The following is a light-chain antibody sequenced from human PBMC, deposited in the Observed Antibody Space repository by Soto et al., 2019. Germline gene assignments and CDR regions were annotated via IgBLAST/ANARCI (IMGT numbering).Light chain of an antibody. V-gene: IGKV1-13*02. CDR1: QGISSY. Sequence: ASPLTQSPSSLSASVGDRVTITCRASQGISSYLAWYQQKPGKAPKLLIYKASSLESGVPSRFSGSGSGTDFTLTISSLPPDDFAPYSSPQPTSYPLTPGPGTRLEIK. CDR3: PQPTSYPLT. CDR2: KAS. J-gene: IGKJ5*01.